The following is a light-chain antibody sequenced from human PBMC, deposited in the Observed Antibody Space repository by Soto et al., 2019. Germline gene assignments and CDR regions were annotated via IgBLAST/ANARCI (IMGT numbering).Light chain of an antibody. CDR1: QSISSW. J-gene: IGKJ2*01. CDR3: QQYNSDSYT. V-gene: IGKV1-5*01. CDR2: DAS. Sequence: DIQMTQSPSTLSASVGDRVTITCRASQSISSWLAWYQQKPGKAPKLLLYDASSLESGVPSRFSGSGSGTEFTLTISSLQPDEFATYYCQQYNSDSYTFGQGTKLEIK.